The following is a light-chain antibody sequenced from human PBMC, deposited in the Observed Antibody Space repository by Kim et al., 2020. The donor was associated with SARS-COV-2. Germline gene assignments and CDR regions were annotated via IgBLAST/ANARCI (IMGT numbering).Light chain of an antibody. V-gene: IGLV3-1*01. CDR1: KLGDKY. CDR3: QAWDSSTHNYV. Sequence: SYELTQPPSVSVSPGQTASITCSGYKLGDKYVSWYQQKPGQSPVVVIYQDNQRPSGIPERFSGSNSGNTATLTISGTQAMDEADYYCQAWDSSTHNYVFGAVTKVTVL. CDR2: QDN. J-gene: IGLJ1*01.